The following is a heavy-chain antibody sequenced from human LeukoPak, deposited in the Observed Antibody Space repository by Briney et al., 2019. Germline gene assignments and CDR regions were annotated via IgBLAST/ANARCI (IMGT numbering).Heavy chain of an antibody. D-gene: IGHD6-13*01. Sequence: SRVTISVDTSKNQFSLKLSSVTAADTAVYYCARRRIAAALDLYYYYYYGMDVWGQGTTVTVSS. CDR3: ARRRIAAALDLYYYYYYGMDV. V-gene: IGHV4-34*01. J-gene: IGHJ6*02.